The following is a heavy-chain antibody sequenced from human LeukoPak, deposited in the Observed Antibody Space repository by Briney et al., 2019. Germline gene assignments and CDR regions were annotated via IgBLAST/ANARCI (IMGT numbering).Heavy chain of an antibody. CDR2: INPSGGST. CDR1: GYTFTSYY. J-gene: IGHJ5*02. D-gene: IGHD3-22*01. V-gene: IGHV1-46*01. CDR3: AADGNYYDSSGYYFPGDNWFDP. Sequence: ASVKVSCKASGYTFTSYYMHWVRQAPGQGLEWMGIINPSGGSTSYAQKFQGRVTMTRDMSTSTAYMELSSLRSEDTAVYYCAADGNYYDSSGYYFPGDNWFDPWGQGTLVTVSS.